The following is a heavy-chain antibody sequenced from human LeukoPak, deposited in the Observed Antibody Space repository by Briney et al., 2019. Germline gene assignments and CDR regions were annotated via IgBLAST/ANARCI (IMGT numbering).Heavy chain of an antibody. J-gene: IGHJ4*02. CDR3: ARGVGARPDY. D-gene: IGHD1-26*01. CDR1: GGSISSSSYY. CDR2: IYYSGST. V-gene: IGHV4-61*05. Sequence: SETLSLTCTVSGGSISSSSYYWGWIRQPPGKGLEWIGYIYYSGSTNYNPSLKSRVTISVDTSKNQFSLKLSSVTAADTAVYYCARGVGARPDYWGQGTLVTVSS.